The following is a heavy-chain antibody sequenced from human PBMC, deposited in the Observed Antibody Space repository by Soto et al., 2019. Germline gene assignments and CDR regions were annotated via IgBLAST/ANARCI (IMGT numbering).Heavy chain of an antibody. CDR2: INHSGST. CDR3: ARGRSWYGMDV. Sequence: QVQLQQWGAGLLKPSETLSLTCAVYGGSFSGYYWSWIRQPPGKGLEWIGEINHSGSTNYNPSLKSRVTISVDTSKSQFSLRLRSVTAADTAVYYCARGRSWYGMDVWGQGTTVTVSS. D-gene: IGHD6-13*01. V-gene: IGHV4-34*01. CDR1: GGSFSGYY. J-gene: IGHJ6*02.